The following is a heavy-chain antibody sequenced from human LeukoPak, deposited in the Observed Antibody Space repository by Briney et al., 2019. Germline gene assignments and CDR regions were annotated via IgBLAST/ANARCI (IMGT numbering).Heavy chain of an antibody. D-gene: IGHD5-24*01. CDR3: AKKPATIKFPFDI. Sequence: GSLRLSCVGSGFTFSGSAMSWVRQAPGKGLEWVSAISTTGGYTEDADSVKGRFTISRDNSQNTLFLQMHSLRAEDTAVYYCAKKPATIKFPFDIWGQGTLVTVSP. CDR2: ISTTGGYT. V-gene: IGHV3-23*01. CDR1: GFTFSGSA. J-gene: IGHJ4*02.